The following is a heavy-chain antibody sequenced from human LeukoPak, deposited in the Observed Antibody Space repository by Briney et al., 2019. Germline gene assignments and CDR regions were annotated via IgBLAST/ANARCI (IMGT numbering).Heavy chain of an antibody. CDR1: GFTFSSYG. CDR2: IKEDGSEE. D-gene: IGHD2-2*01. CDR3: ARPRYCSSISCYFHAFDV. V-gene: IGHV3-7*01. Sequence: PGGSLRLSCAASGFTFSSYGMHWVRQAPGKGLEWVANIKEDGSEEYYVDSVKGRFTISRDNAKNSLYLQMNSLRAEDTAVYYCARPRYCSSISCYFHAFDVWGQGTMVTVSS. J-gene: IGHJ3*01.